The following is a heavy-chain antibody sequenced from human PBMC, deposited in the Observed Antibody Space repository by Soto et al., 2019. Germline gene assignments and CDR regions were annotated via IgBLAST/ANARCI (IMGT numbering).Heavy chain of an antibody. V-gene: IGHV1-8*01. J-gene: IGHJ4*02. CDR2: MNPNSGNT. Sequence: ASVKVSCKASGYTFSSYDINWVRQATGQGLEWMGWMNPNSGNTGYAQKFQGRVSMTRNTSINTAYMDLSSLGSEDTAVYFCASVPKRGWFGEAFDYWGQGTLVTVSA. CDR1: GYTFSSYD. CDR3: ASVPKRGWFGEAFDY. D-gene: IGHD3-10*01.